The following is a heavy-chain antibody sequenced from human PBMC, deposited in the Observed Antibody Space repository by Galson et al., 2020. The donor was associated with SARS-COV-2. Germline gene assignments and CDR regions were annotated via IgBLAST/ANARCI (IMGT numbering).Heavy chain of an antibody. CDR3: VRGARWIYDHMDV. D-gene: IGHD3-16*01. J-gene: IGHJ6*04. Sequence: GESLKISCAASGLSFSSYVMHWVRQAPGKGLEYVSGISSNGYSTYYGDSVKGRFIISRDNSKNTLDLQLGSLRAEDMGVYYCVRGARWIYDHMDVWGKGTTVTVSS. CDR1: GLSFSSYV. V-gene: IGHV3-64*02. CDR2: ISSNGYST.